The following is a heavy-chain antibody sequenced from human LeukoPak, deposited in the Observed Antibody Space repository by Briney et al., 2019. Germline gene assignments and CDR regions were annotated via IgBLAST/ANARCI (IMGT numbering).Heavy chain of an antibody. CDR3: VRGRQGHY. J-gene: IGHJ4*02. CDR1: GGSFSGHY. CDR2: INDSGST. V-gene: IGHV4-34*01. Sequence: PSGTLSLTCAVYGGSFSGHYWTWIRQPPGKGLEWIGEINDSGSTNHNPSLKGRVTISVDTSKNQFSLKLTSVTAADTAVYYCVRGRQGHYWGQGTLVTVSS.